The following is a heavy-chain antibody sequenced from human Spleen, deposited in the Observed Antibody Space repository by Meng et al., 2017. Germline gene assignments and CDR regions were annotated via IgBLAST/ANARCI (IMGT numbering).Heavy chain of an antibody. V-gene: IGHV3-43D*03. CDR1: GFTFDDYA. D-gene: IGHD1-26*01. J-gene: IGHJ6*02. Sequence: GGSLRLSCAASGFTFDDYAMHWVRQAPGKGLEWVSLISWDGGSTYYADSVKGRFTISRDNSKNSLYLQMNSLRAEDTALYYCAKDRSGSQTRYYYYGMDVWGQGTTVTVSS. CDR2: ISWDGGST. CDR3: AKDRSGSQTRYYYYGMDV.